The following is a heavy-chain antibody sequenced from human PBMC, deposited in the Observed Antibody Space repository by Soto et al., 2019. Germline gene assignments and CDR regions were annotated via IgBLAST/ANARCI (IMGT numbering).Heavy chain of an antibody. CDR3: ARGYCSGGGCYNAYDI. D-gene: IGHD2-15*01. CDR2: IYYSGST. V-gene: IGHV4-31*03. J-gene: IGHJ3*02. Sequence: TLSLTCTVSGGSISSGGYYWSWIRQHPGKGLEWIGYIYYSGSTYYNPSLKSRVTISIDTSKNQVSLMLSSVTAADTALYYCARGYCSGGGCYNAYDIWGQGTMVTVSS. CDR1: GGSISSGGYY.